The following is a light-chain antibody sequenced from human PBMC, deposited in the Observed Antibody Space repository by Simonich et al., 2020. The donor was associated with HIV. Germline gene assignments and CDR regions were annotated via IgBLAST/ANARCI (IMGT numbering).Light chain of an antibody. CDR3: QQYYSTPLT. CDR2: WAS. V-gene: IGKV4-1*01. Sequence: DIVMTQSPDSLAVSLGERATINCKSSQRVLYSSNNKNYLAWYQQKPGQPPKLLIYWASTRESGVPDRFSGSGSGTDFTLIISSLQAEDVAVYYCQQYYSTPLTFGGGTKVEIK. CDR1: QRVLYSSNNKNY. J-gene: IGKJ4*01.